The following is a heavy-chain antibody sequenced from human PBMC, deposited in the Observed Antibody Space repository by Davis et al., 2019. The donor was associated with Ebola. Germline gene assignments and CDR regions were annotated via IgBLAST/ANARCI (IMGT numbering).Heavy chain of an antibody. CDR3: ARRCYYGSKGSRWFDP. D-gene: IGHD3-22*01. CDR2: IIPIFGTA. J-gene: IGHJ5*02. CDR1: VGTFSSYA. V-gene: IGHV1-69*13. Sequence: SVTVSRMASVGTFSSYAISWVRQAPGQGLEWMGGIIPIFGTANYAQKFQGRVTITADESTGTAYMELSSLRADDTGGYYRARRCYYGSKGSRWFDPWGQGTLVTVSS.